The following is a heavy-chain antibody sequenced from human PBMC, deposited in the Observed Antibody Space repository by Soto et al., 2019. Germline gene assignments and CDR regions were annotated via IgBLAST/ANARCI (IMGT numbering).Heavy chain of an antibody. CDR1: GGSIRNSY. CDR3: ARLADDYSNYHHCYTDF. V-gene: IGHV4-59*08. D-gene: IGHD4-4*01. Sequence: QVQLQEPGPGLVKPSETLSLSCTVSGGSIRNSYWSWIRQPPGKGLEWIGYISYSGSTNYNPSLKSRVTISVVASKHHFSRKLSAVTAADTAIYYGARLADDYSNYHHCYTDFCGKGTTVTVSS. CDR2: ISYSGST. J-gene: IGHJ6*03.